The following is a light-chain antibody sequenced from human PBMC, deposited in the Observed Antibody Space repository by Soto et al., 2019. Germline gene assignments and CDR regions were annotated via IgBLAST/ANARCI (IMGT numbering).Light chain of an antibody. CDR3: QQDYNLPWT. V-gene: IGKV3D-7*01. J-gene: IGKJ1*01. CDR2: GAS. CDR1: QSVSSNH. Sequence: DIVLTQSPGTLSLSPGERATLYCRSSQSVSSNHLAWYQQKPGQAPRLLIYGASTRATGIPARFSGSGSGTDFTLTISSLQPEDFAVYYCQQDYNLPWTFGQGTKVDIK.